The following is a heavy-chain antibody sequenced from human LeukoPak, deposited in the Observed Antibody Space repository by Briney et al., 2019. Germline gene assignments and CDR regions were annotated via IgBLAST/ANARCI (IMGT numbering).Heavy chain of an antibody. CDR1: GFTFSRYW. J-gene: IGHJ4*02. CDR3: ARSESTMTTWSMDY. V-gene: IGHV3-7*01. Sequence: GGSLRLSCAASGFTFSRYWMTWVRQAPGKELEWVAYIKQEGSEKYYMDSVKGRFTISRDNAKNSVYLQMNSLRAEDTAVYYCARSESTMTTWSMDYWGQGILATVSS. D-gene: IGHD4-17*01. CDR2: IKQEGSEK.